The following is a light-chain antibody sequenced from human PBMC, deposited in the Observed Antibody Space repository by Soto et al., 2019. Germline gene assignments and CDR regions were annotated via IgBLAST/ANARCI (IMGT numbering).Light chain of an antibody. V-gene: IGLV2-11*01. CDR2: DVS. CDR3: CSYAGSYPYV. J-gene: IGLJ7*01. Sequence: QSALTQPRSVSGSPGQSVTISCTGTSSDVGGYNYVSWYQQHPGKAPKLMIYDVSKRPSGVPDRFSGSKSVNTASLTISGLQAEDEADYYCCSYAGSYPYVFGTGTQLTVL. CDR1: SSDVGGYNY.